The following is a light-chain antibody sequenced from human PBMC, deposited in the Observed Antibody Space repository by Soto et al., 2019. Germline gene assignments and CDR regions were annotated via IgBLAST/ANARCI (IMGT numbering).Light chain of an antibody. V-gene: IGKV1-39*01. CDR3: QQSYSTLWT. CDR2: AAS. Sequence: DIQMTQSPYSLSASVEDRDTITCRASQSISSYSNRYQQKPGKAPKLLIYAASSLQSGVPSRFSGRGSGTDFTLTISSLQPEDFATYYCQQSYSTLWTFGQGTKVEIK. J-gene: IGKJ1*01. CDR1: QSISSY.